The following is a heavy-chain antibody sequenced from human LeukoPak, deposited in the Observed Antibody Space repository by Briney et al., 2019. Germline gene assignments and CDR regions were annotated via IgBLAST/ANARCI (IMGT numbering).Heavy chain of an antibody. CDR1: GYTFTVYY. Sequence: ASVTVSCKASGYTFTVYYLHWVRQAPGQGPEWMGWINPSDGGTNYAQKFQGRVTMTRDTSISTAYMDLSRLGSDDTAVYYCARSDKCTTCSIDYWGQGTLVTVSS. D-gene: IGHD2-2*01. CDR3: ARSDKCTTCSIDY. V-gene: IGHV1-2*02. CDR2: INPSDGGT. J-gene: IGHJ4*02.